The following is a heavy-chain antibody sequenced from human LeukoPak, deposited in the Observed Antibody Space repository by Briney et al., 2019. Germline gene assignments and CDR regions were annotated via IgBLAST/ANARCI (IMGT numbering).Heavy chain of an antibody. CDR3: ARERPPVDTAMDYYYYGMDV. CDR1: GYTFTGYY. CDR2: INPNSGGT. Sequence: GASVKVSCKASGYTFTGYYMHWVRQAPGQGLEWMGRINPNSGGTNYAQKFQGRVTMTRDTSISTAYMELSRLRSDDTAVYYRARERPPVDTAMDYYYYGMDVWGQGTTVTVSS. J-gene: IGHJ6*02. V-gene: IGHV1-2*06. D-gene: IGHD5-18*01.